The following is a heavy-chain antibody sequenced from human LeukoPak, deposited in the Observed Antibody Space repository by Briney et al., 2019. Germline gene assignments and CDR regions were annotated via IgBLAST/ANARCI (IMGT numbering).Heavy chain of an antibody. V-gene: IGHV4-4*07. D-gene: IGHD3-22*01. J-gene: IGHJ4*02. CDR3: ARDRYYYDSSGYYYFDY. CDR2: IYTSGST. Sequence: SETLSLTCTVSGGSISSYYWSWIRQPAGNGLEWIGRIYTSGSTNYNPSLKSRVTMSVDTSKNQFSLKLSSVTAADTAVYYCARDRYYYDSSGYYYFDYCGQGTLVTVSS. CDR1: GGSISSYY.